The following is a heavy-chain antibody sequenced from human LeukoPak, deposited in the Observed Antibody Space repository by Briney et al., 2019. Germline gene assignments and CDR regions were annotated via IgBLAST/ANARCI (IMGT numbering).Heavy chain of an antibody. Sequence: GASVKVSCKASAYTFTSYDIYWVRQATGQGLEWMGWMNPNRGNTGYAQKFQGRVPITRNTSISTDYMELSSLRSEDTAVYYCARGRMRWLQSSASGFGYWGQGTLVTVSS. J-gene: IGHJ4*02. V-gene: IGHV1-8*01. D-gene: IGHD5-24*01. CDR2: MNPNRGNT. CDR1: AYTFTSYD. CDR3: ARGRMRWLQSSASGFGY.